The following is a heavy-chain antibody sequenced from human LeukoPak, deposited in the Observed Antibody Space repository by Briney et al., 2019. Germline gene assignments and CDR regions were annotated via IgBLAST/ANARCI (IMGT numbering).Heavy chain of an antibody. J-gene: IGHJ4*02. V-gene: IGHV1-2*02. CDR1: GYTFTGYY. D-gene: IGHD6-19*01. CDR2: INPKSGDT. Sequence: ASAKVSCKASGYTFTGYYMHWVRQAPGQGLEWMGWINPKSGDTKYAQKFRGRVTVTRDTFINTAYMELSSLRSDDTAVYYCARGGTGWFYWGQGTLVTVSS. CDR3: ARGGTGWFY.